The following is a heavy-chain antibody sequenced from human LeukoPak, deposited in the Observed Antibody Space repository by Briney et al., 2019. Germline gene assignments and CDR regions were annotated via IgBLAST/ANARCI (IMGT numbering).Heavy chain of an antibody. CDR1: GYTFTGYY. Sequence: ASVKVSCKASGYTFTGYYMHWVRQAPGQGLEWMGWINPNSGGTNYAQKFQGRVTMTRDTSISTAYMELSRLRSGDTAVYYCARWGKGVPCKPYYYYMAVWGKGTTVTVSS. V-gene: IGHV1-2*02. J-gene: IGHJ6*03. CDR2: INPNSGGT. D-gene: IGHD3-16*01. CDR3: ARWGKGVPCKPYYYYMAV.